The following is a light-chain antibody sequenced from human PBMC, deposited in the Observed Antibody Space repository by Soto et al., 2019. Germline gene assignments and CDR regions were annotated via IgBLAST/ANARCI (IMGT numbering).Light chain of an antibody. CDR2: EVS. Sequence: QSALTQPASVSGSPGQSITISCIGTSSDVGSYNLVSWYQQHPGKAPKVLIYEVSERPSGVSNRFSGSKSGNTASLTISGLHAEDEAEYYCCSYAGSRTHVLFGGGTKVTVL. CDR3: CSYAGSRTHVL. V-gene: IGLV2-23*02. CDR1: SSDVGSYNL. J-gene: IGLJ2*01.